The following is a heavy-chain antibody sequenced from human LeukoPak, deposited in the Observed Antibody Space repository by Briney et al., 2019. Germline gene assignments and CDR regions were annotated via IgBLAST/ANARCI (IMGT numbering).Heavy chain of an antibody. Sequence: ASVKVSYKASGYTFTGYYLHWVRQAPGQGLEWMGWINPNSGGTNYAQKFQGRVTMTRDTSISTAYMELSRLTSDDTAVYYCARDGDSSGWYAFFPMWGQGTLVTVSS. J-gene: IGHJ4*02. D-gene: IGHD6-19*01. V-gene: IGHV1-2*02. CDR1: GYTFTGYY. CDR3: ARDGDSSGWYAFFPM. CDR2: INPNSGGT.